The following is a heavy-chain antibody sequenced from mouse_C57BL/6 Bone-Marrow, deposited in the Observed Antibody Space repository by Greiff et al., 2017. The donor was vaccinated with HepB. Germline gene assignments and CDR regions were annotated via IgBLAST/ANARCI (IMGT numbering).Heavy chain of an antibody. CDR3: AREGNYGNWGY. Sequence: EVKLQESGPGLVKPSQSLSLTCSVTGYSITSGYSWNWIRQFPGNKLEWMGYISYYGSNNYNPSLKNRISITRDTSKNQFFLKLNSVTTEDTATYYCAREGNYGNWGYWGQGTTLTVSS. V-gene: IGHV3-6*01. J-gene: IGHJ2*01. CDR1: GYSITSGYS. CDR2: ISYYGSN. D-gene: IGHD2-1*01.